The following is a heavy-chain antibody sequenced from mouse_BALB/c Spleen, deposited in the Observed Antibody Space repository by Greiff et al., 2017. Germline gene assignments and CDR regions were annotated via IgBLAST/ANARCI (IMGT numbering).Heavy chain of an antibody. CDR1: GYSITSDYA. D-gene: IGHD1-1*01. Sequence: EVQLQESGPGLVKPSQSLSLTCTVTGYSITSDYAWNWIRQFPGNKLEWMGYISYSGSTSYNPSLKSRISITRDTSKNQFFLQLNSVTTEDTATYYCARRGSSYDFDYWGQGTTLTVSS. J-gene: IGHJ2*01. CDR2: ISYSGST. CDR3: ARRGSSYDFDY. V-gene: IGHV3-2*02.